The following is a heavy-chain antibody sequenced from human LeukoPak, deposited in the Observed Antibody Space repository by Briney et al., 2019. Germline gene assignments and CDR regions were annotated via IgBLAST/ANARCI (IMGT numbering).Heavy chain of an antibody. CDR3: ARDAQRGFDYSNSLKN. D-gene: IGHD4-11*01. J-gene: IGHJ4*01. V-gene: IGHV3-33*01. CDR1: GFIFSHDG. CDR2: IWSDGTNR. Sequence: GGSLRLSCAASGFIFSHDGMHWVRQAPGRGLEWVAVIWSDGTNRFYADSVKGRFTISSDNSQNTVFLQMNSLTVKDTATYYRARDAQRGFDYSNSLKNWGHGTLVTVSS.